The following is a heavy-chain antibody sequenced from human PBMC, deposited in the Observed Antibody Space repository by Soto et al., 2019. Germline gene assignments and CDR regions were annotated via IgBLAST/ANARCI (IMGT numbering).Heavy chain of an antibody. CDR3: ARRYGHYDSSGYNWLDP. J-gene: IGHJ5*02. CDR1: GYSFTYYW. CDR2: IYPGDSDT. V-gene: IGHV5-51*01. D-gene: IGHD3-22*01. Sequence: PGESLKISCKGSGYSFTYYWIGWVRQMPGKGLEWMGGIYPGDSDTRYSPSFQGQVTISADKSISTAYLQWSSLRASDTAMYYCARRYGHYDSSGYNWLDPWGQGTLVTVSS.